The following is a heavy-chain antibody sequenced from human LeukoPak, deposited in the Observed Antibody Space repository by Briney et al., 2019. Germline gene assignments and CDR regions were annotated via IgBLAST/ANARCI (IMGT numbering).Heavy chain of an antibody. CDR1: GGSISSGGYY. Sequence: SETLSLTCTVSGGSISSGGYYWSWIRQHPRKGLEWIGYTYHSGYTYYNPSLKSRVTISVDTPKNQFSLKLSSVTAADTAVYYCARHLVVGRFDPWGQGTLVTVSS. V-gene: IGHV4-31*03. CDR3: ARHLVVGRFDP. D-gene: IGHD3-10*01. CDR2: TYHSGYT. J-gene: IGHJ5*02.